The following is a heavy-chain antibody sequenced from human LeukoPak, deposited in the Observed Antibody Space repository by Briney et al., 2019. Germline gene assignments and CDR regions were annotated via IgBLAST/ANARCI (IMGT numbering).Heavy chain of an antibody. V-gene: IGHV3-48*03. CDR3: ALWSRKAATGTPEDFDY. D-gene: IGHD6-13*01. CDR1: GFTFSSYE. Sequence: GGSLRLSCAASGFTFSSYEMNWVRQAPGKGLEWVSYISSTGSTIYYADSVKGRFTISRDNAKNSLYLQMNSLRAEDTAVYFCALWSRKAATGTPEDFDYWGQGTLVTVSS. CDR2: ISSTGSTI. J-gene: IGHJ4*02.